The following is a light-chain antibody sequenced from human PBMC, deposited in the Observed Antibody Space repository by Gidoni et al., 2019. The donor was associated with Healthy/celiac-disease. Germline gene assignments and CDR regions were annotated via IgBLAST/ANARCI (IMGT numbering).Light chain of an antibody. CDR3: QQRYSTPPRT. Sequence: DIQMTQSPSSLSASVGDRVTITCRASQGISSYLNWYQQKPGKAPKLLIYAASSLQSGVPSRFSGSGSGTDFTLTISSLQPEDFATYYCQQRYSTPPRTFGQGTKVEIK. V-gene: IGKV1-39*01. CDR2: AAS. J-gene: IGKJ1*01. CDR1: QGISSY.